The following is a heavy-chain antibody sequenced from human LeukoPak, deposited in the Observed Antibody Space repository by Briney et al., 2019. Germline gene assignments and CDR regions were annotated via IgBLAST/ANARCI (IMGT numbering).Heavy chain of an antibody. D-gene: IGHD6-19*01. CDR3: ARAAVAGGAAVDY. CDR1: GFIFGDYD. V-gene: IGHV3-21*01. J-gene: IGHJ4*02. CDR2: SSSVSSYK. Sequence: GGSLRLSCAASGFIFGDYDMNWVRQAPGQGLEWVGLSSSVSSYKYYGDSVKGRFTISRDNAKNSLYLQMNSLRAEDTAVYYCARAAVAGGAAVDYWGQGTLVTVSS.